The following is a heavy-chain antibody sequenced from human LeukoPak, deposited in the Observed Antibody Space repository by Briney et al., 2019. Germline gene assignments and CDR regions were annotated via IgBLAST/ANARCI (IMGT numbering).Heavy chain of an antibody. J-gene: IGHJ1*01. V-gene: IGHV3-48*01. CDR2: ISSSSSTI. D-gene: IGHD4-17*01. CDR1: GFTFSSYS. Sequence: GGSLRLSCAASGFTFSSYSMNWVRQAPGKGLEWVSYISSSSSTIYYADSVKGRFTISRDDAKNSLYLQMNSLRAEDTAVYYCARGGTDGDYVYFRHWGQGTLVTVSS. CDR3: ARGGTDGDYVYFRH.